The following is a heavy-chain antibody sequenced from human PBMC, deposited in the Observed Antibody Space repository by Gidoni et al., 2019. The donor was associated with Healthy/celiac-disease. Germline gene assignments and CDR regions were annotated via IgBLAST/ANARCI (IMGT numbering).Heavy chain of an antibody. CDR2: INAGNGNT. V-gene: IGHV1-3*01. CDR1: GYTFTSYA. CDR3: ARASSSSGPPDY. Sequence: QVQLVQSGAEVKKTGASVKVSCKASGYTFTSYARHWVRQAPGQRLEWMGWINAGNGNTKYSQKFQGRVTITRDTSASTAYMELSSLRSEDTAVYYCARASSSSGPPDYWGQGTLVTVSS. D-gene: IGHD6-19*01. J-gene: IGHJ4*02.